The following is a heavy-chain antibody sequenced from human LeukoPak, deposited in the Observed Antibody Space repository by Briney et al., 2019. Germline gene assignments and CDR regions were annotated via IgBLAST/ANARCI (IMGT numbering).Heavy chain of an antibody. V-gene: IGHV4-39*01. CDR2: IYYSGST. CDR1: GGSISNSFH. Sequence: SETLSLTCTVSGGSISNSFHWGWIRQPPGKGLEWIGTIYYSGSTYYNPSLKSRVTISVDTSKNQFSLRLSSVTAADTAIYYCARRYYGSSSFDYWGQGTLVTVSS. J-gene: IGHJ4*02. CDR3: ARRYYGSSSFDY. D-gene: IGHD3-10*01.